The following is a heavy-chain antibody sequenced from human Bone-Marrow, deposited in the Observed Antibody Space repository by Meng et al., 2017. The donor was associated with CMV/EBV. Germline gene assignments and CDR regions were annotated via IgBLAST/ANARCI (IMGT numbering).Heavy chain of an antibody. CDR1: GFTFSSYA. CDR2: ISYDGSNK. D-gene: IGHD3-22*01. Sequence: GESLKISCAASGFTFSSYAMHWVRQAPGKGLEWVALISYDGSNKYYADSVKGRFTISRDNSKNTLYLQMNSLRAEDTAVYYCARLDYYDSSGFNYWGQGPLVTVYS. CDR3: ARLDYYDSSGFNY. J-gene: IGHJ4*02. V-gene: IGHV3-30-3*01.